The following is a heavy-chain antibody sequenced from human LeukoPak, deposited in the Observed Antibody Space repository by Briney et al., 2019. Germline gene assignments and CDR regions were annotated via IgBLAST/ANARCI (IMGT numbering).Heavy chain of an antibody. CDR3: AELGITMIGGV. CDR1: GFTFSSFE. V-gene: IGHV3-48*03. D-gene: IGHD3-10*02. Sequence: PGGSLRLSCAASGFTFSSFEMNWVRQAPGKGLEWVSYISSSGSTIYYADSVKGRFTISKDNAKNSLYLQMNSLRAEDTAVYYCAELGITMIGGVWGKGTTVTISS. CDR2: ISSSGSTI. J-gene: IGHJ6*04.